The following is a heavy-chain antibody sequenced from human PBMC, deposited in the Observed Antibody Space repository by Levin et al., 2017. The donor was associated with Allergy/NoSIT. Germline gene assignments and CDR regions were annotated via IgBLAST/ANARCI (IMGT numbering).Heavy chain of an antibody. J-gene: IGHJ3*02. CDR2: ISDDGSKK. V-gene: IGHV3-30*18. Sequence: GGSLRLSCAVSGVAFSSYAMHWVRQAPGKGLEWVADISDDGSKKYYADSVKGRFTISRDNFKNTLVLQMNSLRVEDTAVYYCAKVRLELVIATDAFDIWGPGTLVTVSS. CDR3: AKVRLELVIATDAFDI. CDR1: GVAFSSYA. D-gene: IGHD3-9*01.